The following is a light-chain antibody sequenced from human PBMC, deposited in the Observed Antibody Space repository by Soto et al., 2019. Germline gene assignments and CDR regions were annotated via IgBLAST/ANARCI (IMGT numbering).Light chain of an antibody. J-gene: IGLJ2*01. CDR1: SSNIGAGYD. V-gene: IGLV1-40*01. CDR3: QSYDSSLSGSV. CDR2: GNS. Sequence: QSVLTQPPSVSGAPGQRVTISCTGSSSNIGAGYDVHWYQQLPGTAPKLLIYGNSNRPSGVPDRFSGSKSGTSASLAITGVQGEDGADYYCQSYDSSLSGSVFGGGTKLTVL.